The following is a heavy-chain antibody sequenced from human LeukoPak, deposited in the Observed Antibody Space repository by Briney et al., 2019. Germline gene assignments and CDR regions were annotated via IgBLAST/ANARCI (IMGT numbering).Heavy chain of an antibody. J-gene: IGHJ4*02. CDR3: AKYIRRSGTYNFDF. V-gene: IGHV4-59*01. CDR2: VYYSGST. CDR1: GGSISPYY. D-gene: IGHD5-24*01. Sequence: NPSETLSLTCTVSGGSISPYYWSWIRQPPGKGLEWIGYVYYSGSTNYNPSLKSRVTMSVDASKNQFSLKLGSVTAADTAVYYCAKYIRRSGTYNFDFWGQGTLVTVSS.